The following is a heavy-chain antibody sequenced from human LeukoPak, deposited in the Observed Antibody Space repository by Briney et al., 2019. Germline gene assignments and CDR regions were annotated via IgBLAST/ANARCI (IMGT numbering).Heavy chain of an antibody. Sequence: GESLNISCKGSRYSFTSSWITWVRQMPGKGLEWMRKIDPVDSYAGYSPSFQAHVSFSADKSISTAYLQWSSLKASDSATYYCARINRAVADAFDVWGQGTMVTVSS. V-gene: IGHV5-10-1*01. D-gene: IGHD6-19*01. CDR1: RYSFTSSW. CDR3: ARINRAVADAFDV. CDR2: IDPVDSYA. J-gene: IGHJ3*01.